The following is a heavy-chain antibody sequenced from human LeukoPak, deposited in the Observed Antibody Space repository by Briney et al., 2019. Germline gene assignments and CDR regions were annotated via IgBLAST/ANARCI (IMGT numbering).Heavy chain of an antibody. V-gene: IGHV3-23*01. Sequence: ETLSLTCTVSGGSISSYCWSWIRQPPGKGLEWVSAIGGSDGVSTYYADSVKGRFTISSDISKNAVHLQMNSLRAEDTAVYYYADMGGVELDYWGQGTLVSVSS. CDR2: IGGSDGVST. J-gene: IGHJ4*02. CDR1: GGSISSYC. CDR3: ADMGGVELDY. D-gene: IGHD3-10*01.